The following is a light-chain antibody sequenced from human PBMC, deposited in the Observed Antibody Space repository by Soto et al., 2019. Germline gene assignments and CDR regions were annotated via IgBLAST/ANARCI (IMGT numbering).Light chain of an antibody. J-gene: IGKJ2*01. CDR1: QDITKY. V-gene: IGKV1-33*01. Sequence: IQMTQSPSSLSASVGDRVTITCQASQDITKYLNWYLQTPGKAPKLLIFDTSKLEAGVPARFSGSGSGTDFTLTISSLQPEDIGTYYCQQYDKVPYTFGQGTKLEFK. CDR3: QQYDKVPYT. CDR2: DTS.